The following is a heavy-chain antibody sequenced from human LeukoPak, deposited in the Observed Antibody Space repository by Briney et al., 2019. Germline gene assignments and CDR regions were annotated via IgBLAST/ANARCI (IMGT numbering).Heavy chain of an antibody. J-gene: IGHJ4*02. CDR2: INQDESVK. CDR1: GFTFSTYW. V-gene: IGHV3-7*01. CDR3: TRDFVF. Sequence: GRSLTLSCAASGFTFSTYWMDWVRQAPGKGLERVGNINQDESVKHYVDSVRGRFTISRDNARNSVYLQMSALRVEDTAVYYCTRDFVFWGQGSLVTASS. D-gene: IGHD3-3*01.